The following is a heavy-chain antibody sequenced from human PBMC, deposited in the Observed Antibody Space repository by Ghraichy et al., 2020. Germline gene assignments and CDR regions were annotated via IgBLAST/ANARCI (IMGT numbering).Heavy chain of an antibody. Sequence: GGSLRLSCAASGFTFSSYSMNWVRQAPGKGLEWVSSISSSSSYIYYADSVKGRFTISRDNAKNSLYLQMNSLRAEDTAVYYCAREAEGSYGYDYYYYYGMDVWGQGTTVTVSS. CDR1: GFTFSSYS. CDR3: AREAEGSYGYDYYYYYGMDV. D-gene: IGHD5-18*01. CDR2: ISSSSSYI. J-gene: IGHJ6*02. V-gene: IGHV3-21*01.